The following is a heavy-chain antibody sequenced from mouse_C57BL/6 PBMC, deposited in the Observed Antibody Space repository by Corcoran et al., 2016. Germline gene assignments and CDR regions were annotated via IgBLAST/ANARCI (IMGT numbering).Heavy chain of an antibody. CDR2: MLAGSGGT. V-gene: IGHV1-9*01. D-gene: IGHD2-1*01. CDR1: GYTFTGYR. Sequence: QVQLQQSGAELMKPGASLKLSCKAAGYTFTGYRIEWVKQRPGHGLELMGGMLAGSGGTTYNEKFNGKDTFTAETSSNTAYMQLSSLTTEDSAIYYCARWDYGNYSYAMDYWGQGTSVTVSS. J-gene: IGHJ4*01. CDR3: ARWDYGNYSYAMDY.